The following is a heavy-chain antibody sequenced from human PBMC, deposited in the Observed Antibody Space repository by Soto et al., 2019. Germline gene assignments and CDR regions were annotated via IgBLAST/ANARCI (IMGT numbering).Heavy chain of an antibody. J-gene: IGHJ5*02. CDR3: AKTPRGAVVVVPAAIAPWFDP. CDR1: GFTFSSYA. CDR2: ISGSGGST. Sequence: GGSLRLSCAASGFTFSSYAMSWVRQAPGKGLEWVSAISGSGGSTYYADSVKGRFTISRDNSKNTLYLQMNSLRAEDTAVYYCAKTPRGAVVVVPAAIAPWFDPWGQGTMVTVSS. D-gene: IGHD2-2*02. V-gene: IGHV3-23*01.